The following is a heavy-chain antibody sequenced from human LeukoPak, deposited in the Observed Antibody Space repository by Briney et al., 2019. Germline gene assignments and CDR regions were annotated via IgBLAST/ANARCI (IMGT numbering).Heavy chain of an antibody. CDR2: IYYSGST. V-gene: IGHV4-59*01. Sequence: PSETLSLTCTVSGGSISSYYWSWIRQPPGKGLEWIGYIYYSGSTNYNPSLKSRVTISVDTSKNQFSLKLSSVTAADTAVYYCARDHPLGSGRVDAFDIWGQGTMVTDSS. CDR3: ARDHPLGSGRVDAFDI. D-gene: IGHD3-10*01. CDR1: GGSISSYY. J-gene: IGHJ3*02.